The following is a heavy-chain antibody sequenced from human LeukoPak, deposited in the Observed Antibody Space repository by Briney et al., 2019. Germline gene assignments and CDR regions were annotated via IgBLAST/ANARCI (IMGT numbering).Heavy chain of an antibody. V-gene: IGHV3-23*01. CDR1: GFTFSSYA. CDR2: ISGSGSNT. Sequence: GGSLRLSCAASGFTFSSYAMSWVRQAPGKGLEWVSTISGSGSNTYYADSVKGRFTISRDNSKNTLYLQMNSLRAEDTAVYYCARDRSGSYYWFDPWGQGTLVTVSS. J-gene: IGHJ5*02. CDR3: ARDRSGSYYWFDP. D-gene: IGHD1-26*01.